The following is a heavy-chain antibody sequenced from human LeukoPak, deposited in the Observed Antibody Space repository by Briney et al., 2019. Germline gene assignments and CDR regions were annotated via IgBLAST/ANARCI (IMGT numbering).Heavy chain of an antibody. V-gene: IGHV3-33*06. D-gene: IGHD6-13*01. J-gene: IGHJ4*02. CDR2: IWYDGSFI. Sequence: PGGSLRLSCAASGFNFMNFGMHWVRQAPGKGLDWVAVIWYDGSFIYYADSVRGRFIISRDNAKNTLYLQMNSVRAEDTAIYYCAKVVQYTASTGTGLASWGRGTLVTVSS. CDR1: GFNFMNFG. CDR3: AKVVQYTASTGTGLAS.